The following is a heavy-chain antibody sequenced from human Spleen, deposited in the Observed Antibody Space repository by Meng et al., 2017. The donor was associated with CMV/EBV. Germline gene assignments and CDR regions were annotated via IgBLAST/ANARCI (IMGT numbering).Heavy chain of an antibody. CDR3: AKEVGYDSSGYYYLDYFDY. Sequence: GESLKISCAASGFSFSNYAMSWVRQAPGKGLKWVSTITGSGGSTSYADSVEGRFTISRDNSKNTLYLQMNSLRAEDTAVYYCAKEVGYDSSGYYYLDYFDYWGQGTLVTVSS. D-gene: IGHD3-22*01. J-gene: IGHJ4*02. CDR1: GFSFSNYA. CDR2: ITGSGGST. V-gene: IGHV3-23*01.